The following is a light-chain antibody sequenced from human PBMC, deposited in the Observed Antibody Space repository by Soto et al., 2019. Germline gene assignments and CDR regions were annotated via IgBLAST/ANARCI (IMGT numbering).Light chain of an antibody. V-gene: IGLV3-21*04. CDR2: FDR. CDR3: QVWDTDGDHVV. J-gene: IGLJ2*01. Sequence: SYELTQPASVSGAPGKTARITCGGNSIGSQIVHWYQQRPGHAPVLVIYFDRDRPSGSPERFSGSTSGNTATLTISRVEAGDEADYHCQVWDTDGDHVVFGGGTKLTVL. CDR1: SIGSQI.